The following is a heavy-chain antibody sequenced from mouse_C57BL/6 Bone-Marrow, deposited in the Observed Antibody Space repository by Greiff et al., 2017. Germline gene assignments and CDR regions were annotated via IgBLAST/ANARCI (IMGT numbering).Heavy chain of an antibody. V-gene: IGHV14-4*01. CDR3: TTPLITTVVAKGYFDV. J-gene: IGHJ1*03. CDR1: GFNFKDDY. Sequence: EVQLQQSGAELVRPGASVKLSCTASGFNFKDDYMHWVKQRPEQGLEWIGWIDPENGDTEYASKFQGKATITADTSSNTAYLQLSSLTSEDTAVYYCTTPLITTVVAKGYFDVWGTGTTVTVSS. D-gene: IGHD1-1*01. CDR2: IDPENGDT.